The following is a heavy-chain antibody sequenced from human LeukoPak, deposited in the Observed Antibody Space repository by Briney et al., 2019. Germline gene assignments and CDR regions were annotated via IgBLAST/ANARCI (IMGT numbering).Heavy chain of an antibody. CDR1: GFTFSSYA. V-gene: IGHV3-23*01. Sequence: PGGSLRLSCAASGFTFSSYAMSWVRQAPGKGLEWVSAISGSGGSTYYADSVKGRFTISRDHSKNTLYLQMNSLRAEDTAVYYCAKDKKTIFGVPYLDYWGQGTLVTVSS. D-gene: IGHD3-3*02. CDR3: AKDKKTIFGVPYLDY. J-gene: IGHJ4*02. CDR2: ISGSGGST.